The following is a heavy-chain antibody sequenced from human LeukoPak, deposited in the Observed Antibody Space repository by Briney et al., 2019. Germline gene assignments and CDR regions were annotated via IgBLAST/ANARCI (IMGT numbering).Heavy chain of an antibody. D-gene: IGHD4-17*01. J-gene: IGHJ5*02. V-gene: IGHV4-39*07. Sequence: PSETLSLTCGVSGGSMSSSSYYWGWIRQPPGKGLEWIGSIYYSGSTYYNPSLKSRVTISLDTSKNQFSLRLSSVTAADTAVYYCARSPVTTWFDPWGQGTLVTVSS. CDR2: IYYSGST. CDR3: ARSPVTTWFDP. CDR1: GGSMSSSSYY.